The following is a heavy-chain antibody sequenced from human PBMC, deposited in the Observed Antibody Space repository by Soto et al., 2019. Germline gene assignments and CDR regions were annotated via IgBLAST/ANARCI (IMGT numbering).Heavy chain of an antibody. Sequence: QVQLVQSGGEMKKPGASVKVSCKASGYIFTSFGISWVRQAPGQGLEWMGWISTYNGDTNYAQKFQDRVTMTTDTSANTAYMELRSLGSDDTALYYCARRVRYCTGGFCRYEFDLLGPGTLGTVSS. V-gene: IGHV1-18*01. J-gene: IGHJ5*02. CDR1: GYIFTSFG. CDR3: ARRVRYCTGGFCRYEFDL. D-gene: IGHD2-8*02. CDR2: ISTYNGDT.